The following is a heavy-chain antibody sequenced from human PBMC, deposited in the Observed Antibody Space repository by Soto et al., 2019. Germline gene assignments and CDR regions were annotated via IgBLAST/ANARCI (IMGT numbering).Heavy chain of an antibody. Sequence: QEQLVQSGAELRKPGASVKVSCLTSGYTFTSYYVHWVRQAPGQGLEWMGIINPSGGYTTYAQKFIGRLPLPRDTSTSTVYMALSSLTSDDTAVYFCARSQSTGDWSASVAAYSSGLDVWGQGTTVTVAS. J-gene: IGHJ6*02. V-gene: IGHV1-46*01. CDR1: GYTFTSYY. D-gene: IGHD3-3*01. CDR2: INPSGGYT. CDR3: ARSQSTGDWSASVAAYSSGLDV.